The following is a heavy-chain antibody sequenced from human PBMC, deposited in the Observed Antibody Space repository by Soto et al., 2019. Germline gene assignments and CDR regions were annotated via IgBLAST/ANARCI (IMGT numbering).Heavy chain of an antibody. D-gene: IGHD6-13*01. CDR2: IYYSGNT. J-gene: IGHJ6*03. Sequence: PGKGLEWIGYIYYSGNTDYNPSLKSRVTISIDTSKNQFSLKLSSVTAADTAVYYCGXGQQLYYYYNMDVWGQGTTVTVSS. CDR3: GXGQQLYYYYNMDV. V-gene: IGHV4-59*01.